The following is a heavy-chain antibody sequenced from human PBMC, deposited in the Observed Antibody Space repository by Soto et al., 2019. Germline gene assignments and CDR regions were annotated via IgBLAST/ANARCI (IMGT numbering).Heavy chain of an antibody. Sequence: GGSLRLSCAASGFTFSGYWISWVRQAPGKGLEWVANIKQDGSEQFYVDSVKGRFTISRDNAKNSLYLQMNSLRAEDTAVYYCAGEAVWGQGTTVTVSS. CDR2: IKQDGSEQ. CDR1: GFTFSGYW. V-gene: IGHV3-7*05. CDR3: AGEAV. J-gene: IGHJ6*02.